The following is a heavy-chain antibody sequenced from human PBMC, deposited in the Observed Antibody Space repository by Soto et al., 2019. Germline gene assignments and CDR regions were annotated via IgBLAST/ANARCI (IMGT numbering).Heavy chain of an antibody. J-gene: IGHJ4*02. Sequence: VQLLESGGGLVQPGGSLRLSCAASGFPFSHYAMSWVRQAPGKGLEWVSAISGSGNDASYADSVRGRFTISRDNSRDTLYLQMNSLRADDTAVYYCVRGWGGYGGHDLWDYFDYWGQGILVTVSS. CDR2: ISGSGNDA. D-gene: IGHD5-12*01. V-gene: IGHV3-23*01. CDR3: VRGWGGYGGHDLWDYFDY. CDR1: GFPFSHYA.